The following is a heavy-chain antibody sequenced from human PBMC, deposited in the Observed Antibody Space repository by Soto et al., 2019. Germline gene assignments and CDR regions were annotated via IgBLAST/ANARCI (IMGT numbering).Heavy chain of an antibody. V-gene: IGHV4-59*08. CDR1: GGSISSYY. CDR3: ARQGSGWYWFDP. J-gene: IGHJ5*02. D-gene: IGHD6-19*01. Sequence: SETLSLTCTVSGGSISSYYWSWIRQPPGKGLEWIGYIYYSGSTNYNPSLKSRVTISVDTSKNQFSLKLSSVTAADTAVYYCARQGSGWYWFDPWGQGTLVTVSS. CDR2: IYYSGST.